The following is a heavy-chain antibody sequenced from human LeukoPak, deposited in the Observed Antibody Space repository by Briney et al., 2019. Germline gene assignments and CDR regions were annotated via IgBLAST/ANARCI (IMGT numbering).Heavy chain of an antibody. J-gene: IGHJ2*01. CDR1: GFTFSNYW. Sequence: GGSLRLSCAASGFTFSNYWMNWVRQAPGKGLEWVANVKQDGSEKYYVASVKGRFTISRDNANNSLYLQMNSLRAEDTAVYYCATRYFDLWGRGTLVTVSS. V-gene: IGHV3-7*01. CDR2: VKQDGSEK. CDR3: ATRYFDL.